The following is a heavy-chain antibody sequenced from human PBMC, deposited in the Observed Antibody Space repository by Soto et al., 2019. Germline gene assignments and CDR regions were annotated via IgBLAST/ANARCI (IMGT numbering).Heavy chain of an antibody. D-gene: IGHD6-13*01. Sequence: PSETLSLTCTVSGGSISSYYWSWIRQPAGKGLEWIGRIYTSGSTNYNPSLKSRVTMSVDTSKNQFSLKLSSVTAADTAVYYCARDRIAAAGTSVWFDPWGQGTLVTVSS. CDR3: ARDRIAAAGTSVWFDP. CDR1: GGSISSYY. V-gene: IGHV4-4*07. CDR2: IYTSGST. J-gene: IGHJ5*02.